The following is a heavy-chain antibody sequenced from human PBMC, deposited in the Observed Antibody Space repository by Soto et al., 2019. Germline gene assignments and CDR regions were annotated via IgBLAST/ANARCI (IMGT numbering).Heavy chain of an antibody. J-gene: IGHJ5*02. Sequence: PSETLSLTCTVSGGSISSGGYYWSWIRQHPGKGLEWIGYIYYSGSTYYNPSLKSRVTISVDTSKNQFSLKLSSVTAADTAVYYCASSRFGELYNWFDPWGQGTLVTVS. CDR2: IYYSGST. CDR1: GGSISSGGYY. D-gene: IGHD3-10*01. V-gene: IGHV4-31*03. CDR3: ASSRFGELYNWFDP.